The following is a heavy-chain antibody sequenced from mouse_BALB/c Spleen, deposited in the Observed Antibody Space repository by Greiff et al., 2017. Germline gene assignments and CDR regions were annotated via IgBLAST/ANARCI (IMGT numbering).Heavy chain of an antibody. CDR2: IDPANGNT. Sequence: EVQRVESGAELVKPGASVKLSCTASGFNIKDTYMHWVKQRPEQGLEWIGRIDPANGNTKYDPKFQGKATITADTSSNTAYLQLSSLTSEDTAVYYCARYDYDGDDYWGQGTTLTVSS. CDR3: ARYDYDGDDY. J-gene: IGHJ2*01. D-gene: IGHD2-4*01. V-gene: IGHV14-3*02. CDR1: GFNIKDTY.